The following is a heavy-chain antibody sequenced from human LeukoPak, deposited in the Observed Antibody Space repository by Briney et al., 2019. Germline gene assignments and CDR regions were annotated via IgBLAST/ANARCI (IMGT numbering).Heavy chain of an antibody. V-gene: IGHV3-23*01. CDR2: ISGSGGST. D-gene: IGHD3-3*01. CDR3: AARRGYYHYMDV. CDR1: GFTFSSYA. Sequence: LAGGSLRLSCAASGFTFSSYAMSWVRQAPGKGLEWVSAISGSGGSTYYADSVKGRFTISRDNSKNTLYLQMNSLTAEDTAVYYCAARRGYYHYMDVWGKGTTVTVSS. J-gene: IGHJ6*03.